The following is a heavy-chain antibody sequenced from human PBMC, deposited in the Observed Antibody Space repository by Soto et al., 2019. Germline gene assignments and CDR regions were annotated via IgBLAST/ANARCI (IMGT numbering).Heavy chain of an antibody. Sequence: SETLSLTCTVSGGSISGYYWTWIRQPPGKGLEWVGFKYYSGRTEYNPSLRGRVTISLDTSKNQFSLKLSSVTTADTAVYYCTRSSTGYAFDIWGQGTMVTVSS. CDR1: GGSISGYY. J-gene: IGHJ3*02. CDR3: TRSSTGYAFDI. V-gene: IGHV4-59*01. D-gene: IGHD6-25*01. CDR2: KYYSGRT.